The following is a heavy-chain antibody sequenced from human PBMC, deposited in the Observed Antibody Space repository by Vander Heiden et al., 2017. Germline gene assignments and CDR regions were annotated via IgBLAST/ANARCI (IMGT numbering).Heavy chain of an antibody. D-gene: IGHD3-22*01. CDR2: MNPNSGNT. Sequence: QVQLVQSGAEVKKLGDSVQVSSKSSRYTFPSYDINLVRQASGQGLEWMGWMNPNSGNTGYAQKFQGRVTMTRNTSISTAYMELSSLRSEDTAVYYCARRNQFYYDSSGYDYWGQGTLVTVSS. J-gene: IGHJ4*02. CDR3: ARRNQFYYDSSGYDY. CDR1: RYTFPSYD. V-gene: IGHV1-8*01.